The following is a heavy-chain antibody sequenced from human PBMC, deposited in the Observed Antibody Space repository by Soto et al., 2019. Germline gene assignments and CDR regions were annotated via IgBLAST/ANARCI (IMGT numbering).Heavy chain of an antibody. CDR3: AREPLT. Sequence: QVQLQESGPGLVKPSQTLSLTCTVSGASITSVAYFWTWIRQHTGEGLEWIGYIYNNGTTSYNPSLKSRVISSLDTSKNQFSLRLSSVTAADTAVYYCAREPLTWGQGTMVTVSS. CDR2: IYNNGTT. V-gene: IGHV4-31*03. J-gene: IGHJ3*01. CDR1: GASITSVAYF.